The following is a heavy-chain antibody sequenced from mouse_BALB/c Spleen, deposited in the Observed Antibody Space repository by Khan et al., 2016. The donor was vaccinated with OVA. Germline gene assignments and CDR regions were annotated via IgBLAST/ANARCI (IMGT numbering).Heavy chain of an antibody. Sequence: EVQLQESGPGLVKPSQSLSLTCTVTGYSITSDYAWNWIRQFPGNKLEWMGYITYSGSTSYNSSLKSRISITRDTSKNQFFLQLNFVTTEDTATYYCAMGRTYWGQGTLVTGSA. V-gene: IGHV3-2*02. CDR3: AMGRTY. D-gene: IGHD4-1*01. J-gene: IGHJ3*01. CDR2: ITYSGST. CDR1: GYSITSDYA.